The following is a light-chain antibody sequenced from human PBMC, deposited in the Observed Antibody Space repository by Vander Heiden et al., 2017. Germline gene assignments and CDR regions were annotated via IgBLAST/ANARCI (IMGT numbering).Light chain of an antibody. CDR2: LGT. V-gene: IGKV2-28*01. CDR1: QSLLHSNGYNY. CDR3: MQALQTPRT. J-gene: IGKJ1*01. Sequence: DIVMTQSPLSLPVTPGDPASISCRSSQSLLHSNGYNYLDWYLQKPGQSPQLLIYLGTNRASGVPDRFSGSGSGPDFTLKISRVEAEDVGVYYCMQALQTPRTFGQGTKVEIK.